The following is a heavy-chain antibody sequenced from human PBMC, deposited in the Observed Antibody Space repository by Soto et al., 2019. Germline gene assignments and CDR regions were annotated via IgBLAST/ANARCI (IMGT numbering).Heavy chain of an antibody. J-gene: IGHJ4*02. D-gene: IGHD3-3*02. V-gene: IGHV1-2*02. Sequence: QVQLVQSGAEVKKPGASVKVSCKASGYTFSGYYMHWVRQAPGQGLEWMGWINTLSGDTSFPQKFQGRLAMTRDTSIDTAFMEVSRLSSDDTAIYYCARSLLNVILPLAYWGQGTLVSVSS. CDR3: ARSLLNVILPLAY. CDR2: INTLSGDT. CDR1: GYTFSGYY.